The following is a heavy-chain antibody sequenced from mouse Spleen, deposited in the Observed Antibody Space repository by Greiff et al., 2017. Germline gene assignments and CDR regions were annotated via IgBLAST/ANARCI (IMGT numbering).Heavy chain of an antibody. Sequence: EVQLQQSGPELVKPGASVKISCKASGYTFTDYYMNWVKQSHGKSLEWIGDINPNNGGTSYNQKFKGKATLTVDKSSSTAYMELRSLTSEVSAVYYCARSITAVVATYPYFDYWGQGTTLTVSS. D-gene: IGHD1-1*01. CDR3: ARSITAVVATYPYFDY. CDR2: INPNNGGT. CDR1: GYTFTDYY. J-gene: IGHJ2*01. V-gene: IGHV1-26*01.